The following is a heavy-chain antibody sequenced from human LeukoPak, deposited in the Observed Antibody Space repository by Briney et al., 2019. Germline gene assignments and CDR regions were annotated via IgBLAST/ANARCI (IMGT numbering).Heavy chain of an antibody. CDR1: GGSISSYY. J-gene: IGHJ6*03. Sequence: SETLSLTCTVSGGSISSYYWSWVRQPVGKGLEWIGRIYTSGSTNYNPSLKSRVTMSVDTSKNQFSLKLSSVTAADTAVYYCASAPGYCSGGSCYPGSPYYYYYMDVWGKGTTVTVSS. CDR2: IYTSGST. CDR3: ASAPGYCSGGSCYPGSPYYYYYMDV. D-gene: IGHD2-15*01. V-gene: IGHV4-4*07.